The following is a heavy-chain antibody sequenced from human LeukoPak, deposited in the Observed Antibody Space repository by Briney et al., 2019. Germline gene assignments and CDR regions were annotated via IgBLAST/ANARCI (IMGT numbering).Heavy chain of an antibody. J-gene: IGHJ1*01. V-gene: IGHV1-2*02. CDR3: ARPFTYYDFWSGRAEYFQH. CDR1: GYTFTGYY. D-gene: IGHD3-3*01. CDR2: INPNSGCT. Sequence: ASVKVSCKASGYTFTGYYMHWVRQAPGQGLEWMGWINPNSGCTNYAQKFQGRVTMTRDTSISTAYMELSRLRSDDTAVYYCARPFTYYDFWSGRAEYFQHWGQGTLVTVSS.